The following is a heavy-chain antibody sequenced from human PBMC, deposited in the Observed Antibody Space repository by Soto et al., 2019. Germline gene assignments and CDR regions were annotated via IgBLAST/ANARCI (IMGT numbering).Heavy chain of an antibody. V-gene: IGHV4-39*01. CDR1: GGSISSSSYY. Sequence: SETLSLTCTDSGGSISSSSYYWGWIRQPPGKGLRWIWSIYYSGSTYYNPSLKSRVTIYVDTSKDQFSLKLSAVTAADTAVYYCARIVLMVYALNWFDPWGQGTLATVSS. J-gene: IGHJ5*02. CDR3: ARIVLMVYALNWFDP. CDR2: IYYSGST. D-gene: IGHD2-8*01.